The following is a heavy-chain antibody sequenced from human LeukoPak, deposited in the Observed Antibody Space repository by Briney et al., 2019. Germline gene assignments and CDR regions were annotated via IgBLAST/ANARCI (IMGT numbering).Heavy chain of an antibody. J-gene: IGHJ5*02. V-gene: IGHV3-30*02. CDR3: SQGLLS. CDR2: ISYDGSKK. Sequence: PGGSLRLSCAASGFTFSSYGMHWVRQAPGKGLQWVAFISYDGSKKHCADSVQGRCTISRDNSKNTLSLQLNSLRPDDTAVFYCSQGLLSWGQGTLLTVAA. CDR1: GFTFSSYG.